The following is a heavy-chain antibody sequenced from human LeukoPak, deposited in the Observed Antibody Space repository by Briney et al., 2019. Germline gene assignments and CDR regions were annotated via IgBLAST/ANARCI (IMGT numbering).Heavy chain of an antibody. CDR2: IKSDVSNT. Sequence: PGGSLRLSCAASGYSFSTDLMHWVRQAPGKGLVWVARIKSDVSNTDYAASVKGRFTISRDDANNILYLQMNSLRVEDTAVYYCTAIRPDYWGQGTVVTVSS. CDR3: TAIRPDY. CDR1: GYSFSTDL. V-gene: IGHV3-74*01. D-gene: IGHD2-21*02. J-gene: IGHJ4*02.